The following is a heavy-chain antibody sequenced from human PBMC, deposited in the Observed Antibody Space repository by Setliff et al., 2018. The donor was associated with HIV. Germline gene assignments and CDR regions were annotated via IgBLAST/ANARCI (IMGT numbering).Heavy chain of an antibody. Sequence: GASVKVSCKVSGYTLSEISMHWVRQAPGKGLEWMGGFDPEDGETVYAEKFQGRVTMTEDTATDTAYMELSSLRSEDTAVYYCATDAYHDVLTGSTQGAFDIWGQGTVVTVSS. D-gene: IGHD3-9*01. CDR2: FDPEDGET. J-gene: IGHJ3*02. CDR1: GYTLSEIS. CDR3: ATDAYHDVLTGSTQGAFDI. V-gene: IGHV1-24*01.